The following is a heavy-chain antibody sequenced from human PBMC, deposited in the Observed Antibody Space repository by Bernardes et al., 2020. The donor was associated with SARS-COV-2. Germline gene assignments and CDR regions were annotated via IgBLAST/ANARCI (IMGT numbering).Heavy chain of an antibody. CDR2: INHSGGT. J-gene: IGHJ4*02. V-gene: IGHV4-34*01. CDR1: GGSFSGY. CDR3: TRHGGRHFDF. Sequence: SETLSLTCAVYGGSFSGYWRWIRQPPGKGLEWIGEINHSGGTKYNPSLKSRVSISVDTSKNQFSLRLNSVTAADTAVYYCTRHGGRHFDFWDQGTLVTVSS. D-gene: IGHD2-15*01.